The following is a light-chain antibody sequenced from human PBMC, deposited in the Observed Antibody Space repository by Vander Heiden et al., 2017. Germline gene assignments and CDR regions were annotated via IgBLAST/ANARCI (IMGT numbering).Light chain of an antibody. CDR1: QSLLHGNGYNY. Sequence: DTVMSQSPLSLPVTPGEPASIPCRSSQSLLHGNGYNYLDWYLQKPGQSPQLLIYLGSNRASGVPDRFSGSGSGTDFTLKISRVEAEDVGVYYCMQALQTPFTFGPGTKVDIK. CDR2: LGS. CDR3: MQALQTPFT. J-gene: IGKJ3*01. V-gene: IGKV2-28*01.